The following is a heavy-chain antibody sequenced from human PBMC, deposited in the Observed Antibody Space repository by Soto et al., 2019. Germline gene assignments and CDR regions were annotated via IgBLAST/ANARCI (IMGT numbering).Heavy chain of an antibody. CDR1: GFTFGDYP. Sequence: EVQLVESGGTLVQPGRSLTLSCTTSGFTFGDYPMAWFRQAPGRGLEWVSYIRTEAYGKTTEHAAPVKGRFALSRDDSTSIAYLQLNSLKPEDTAVDYCTRAIRLSGDAFDIWGQGTIVTVSS. CDR3: TRAIRLSGDAFDI. D-gene: IGHD1-26*01. V-gene: IGHV3-49*03. J-gene: IGHJ3*02. CDR2: IRTEAYGKTT.